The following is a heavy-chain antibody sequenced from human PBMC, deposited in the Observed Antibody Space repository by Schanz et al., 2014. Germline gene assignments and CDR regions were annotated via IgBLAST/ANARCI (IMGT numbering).Heavy chain of an antibody. Sequence: EVQLVESGGGLVQPGGSLRLSCAAPGFTLSNYAMHWVRQTPDKGLEWVSGLSANGDSTFYSSSVKGRFTISRDISKNTLYLQMGSLRAEDVAVYYCARKSLVSAHYDSRGQGTLVTASS. J-gene: IGHJ4*02. D-gene: IGHD2-21*01. CDR2: LSANGDST. V-gene: IGHV3-64*01. CDR3: ARKSLVSAHYDS. CDR1: GFTLSNYA.